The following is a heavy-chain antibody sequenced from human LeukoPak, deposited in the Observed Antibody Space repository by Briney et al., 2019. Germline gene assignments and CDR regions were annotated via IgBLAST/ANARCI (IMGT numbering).Heavy chain of an antibody. J-gene: IGHJ3*02. CDR2: ISGGGSP. V-gene: IGHV3-23*01. Sequence: GGSLRLSCAASGFRFSNFAMYWVRQAPGKGLEWVSGISGGGSPYYADSVKDRFTISRDNSRNTLYLQMNSLRAEDTAVHYCAKDEGGSLEAPYPAFDIWGQGTMVAVSS. D-gene: IGHD3-16*01. CDR3: AKDEGGSLEAPYPAFDI. CDR1: GFRFSNFA.